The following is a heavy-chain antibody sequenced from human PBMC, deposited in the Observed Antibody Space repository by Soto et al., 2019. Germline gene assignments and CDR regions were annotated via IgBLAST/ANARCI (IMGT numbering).Heavy chain of an antibody. Sequence: SVNVSCKASGGTFRSYAISWVRQAPGQGLEWLGGIIPIFGTANYAQKSQGRVTITADESTSTAYMELSSLRSEDTAVYYCSRVDPDYSNILFYYGMDVWGQGTTVTVSS. V-gene: IGHV1-69*13. CDR2: IIPIFGTA. CDR3: SRVDPDYSNILFYYGMDV. CDR1: GGTFRSYA. J-gene: IGHJ6*02. D-gene: IGHD4-4*01.